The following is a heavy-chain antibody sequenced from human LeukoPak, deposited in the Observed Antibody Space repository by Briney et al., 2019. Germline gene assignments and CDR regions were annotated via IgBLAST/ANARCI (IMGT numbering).Heavy chain of an antibody. Sequence: GGSLRLPCAASGFSFSNYGMHWVRQAPGKGLEWVAFIRYDGSNKYYADSVKGRFAISRDNAKNSLYLQMNSLRAEDTAVYYCARDHHRRLYDSQARDTFDIWGQGTMVTVSS. CDR3: ARDHHRRLYDSQARDTFDI. V-gene: IGHV3-30*02. CDR2: IRYDGSNK. J-gene: IGHJ3*02. CDR1: GFSFSNYG. D-gene: IGHD3-22*01.